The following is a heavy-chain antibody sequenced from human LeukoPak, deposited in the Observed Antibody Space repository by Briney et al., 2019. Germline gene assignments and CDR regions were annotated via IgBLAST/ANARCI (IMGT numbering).Heavy chain of an antibody. Sequence: ASVKVSCKASGYTFTSYGISRVRQAPGQGLEWMGWISAYNGNTNYAQKLQGRVTMTTDTSTSTAYMELRSLRSDDTAVYYCARDQLYYDSMDSWGQGTMVTVSS. CDR2: ISAYNGNT. CDR1: GYTFTSYG. J-gene: IGHJ3*01. V-gene: IGHV1-18*01. CDR3: ARDQLYYDSMDS. D-gene: IGHD3-22*01.